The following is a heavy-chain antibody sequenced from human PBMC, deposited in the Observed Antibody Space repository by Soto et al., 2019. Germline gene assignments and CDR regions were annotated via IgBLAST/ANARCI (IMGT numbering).Heavy chain of an antibody. CDR1: GYSFTGYW. Sequence: PGEALRISGKGAGYSFTGYWIGWVRQVPGKGLEWMGIIYRGDSDTRYSPSFQGQVTISADKSISPAYLQWSSLKASDTAMYYCAGLTSEMVRGVDNWFDPWGQGTLVTVSS. J-gene: IGHJ5*02. V-gene: IGHV5-51*01. D-gene: IGHD3-10*01. CDR2: IYRGDSDT. CDR3: AGLTSEMVRGVDNWFDP.